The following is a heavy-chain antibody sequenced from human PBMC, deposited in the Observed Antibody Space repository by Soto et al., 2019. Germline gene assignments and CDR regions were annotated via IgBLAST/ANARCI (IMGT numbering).Heavy chain of an antibody. J-gene: IGHJ4*02. V-gene: IGHV3-11*05. Sequence: GGSLRLSCAASGFNFSNYYMAWVRQTPEKGLEWISYISSRASYTKYADSVEGRFTVSRDNANGSLYLQMSSLTDEDTAVYYCARAREPEYSSAIFFDIWGQGALVTVSS. CDR1: GFNFSNYY. D-gene: IGHD5-18*01. CDR3: ARAREPEYSSAIFFDI. CDR2: ISSRASYT.